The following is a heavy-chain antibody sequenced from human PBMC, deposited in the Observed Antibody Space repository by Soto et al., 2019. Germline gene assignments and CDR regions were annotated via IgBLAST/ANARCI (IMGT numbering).Heavy chain of an antibody. D-gene: IGHD4-17*01. J-gene: IGHJ4*02. CDR1: GFTFDDYA. Sequence: EVQLVESGGGLVQPGRSLRLSCAASGFTFDDYAMHWVRQPPGKGLEWVSSISWNSGNLGYADSVKGRFTISRDNAKKSPYLQMNSLRGEDTALYYCAKGASTTVFAFNDYWGQGTLVTVSS. CDR3: AKGASTTVFAFNDY. CDR2: ISWNSGNL. V-gene: IGHV3-9*01.